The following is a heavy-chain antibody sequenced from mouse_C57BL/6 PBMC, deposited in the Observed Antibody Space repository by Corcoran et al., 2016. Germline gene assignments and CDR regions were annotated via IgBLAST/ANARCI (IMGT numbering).Heavy chain of an antibody. J-gene: IGHJ1*03. CDR2: ISYDGSN. V-gene: IGHV3-6*01. D-gene: IGHD1-1*01. CDR1: GYSITSGFY. CDR3: ARAPYYYGVASGYFDV. Sequence: DVQLQESGPGLVKPSQSLSLTCSVTGYSITSGFYWNWIRQFPGNKLEWMGYISYDGSNNYNPSLKNRISITRDTSKNQFFLKLNSVTTEDTATYYCARAPYYYGVASGYFDVWGTGTTVTVSS.